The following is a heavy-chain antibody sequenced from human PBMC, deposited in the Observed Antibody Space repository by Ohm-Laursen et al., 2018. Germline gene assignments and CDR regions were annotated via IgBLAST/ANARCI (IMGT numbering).Heavy chain of an antibody. CDR2: ISYDGSNK. CDR1: GFTFSSYG. D-gene: IGHD6-13*01. Sequence: SLRLSCAAPGFTFSSYGMHWVRQAPGKGLEWVAVISYDGSNKYYADSVKGRFTISRDNSKNTLYLQMNSLRAEDTAVYYCAKEGYDSSWYEGYWGQGTPVTVSS. CDR3: AKEGYDSSWYEGY. J-gene: IGHJ4*02. V-gene: IGHV3-30*18.